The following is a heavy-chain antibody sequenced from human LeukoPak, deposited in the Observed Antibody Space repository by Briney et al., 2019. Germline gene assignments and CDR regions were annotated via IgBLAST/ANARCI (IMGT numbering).Heavy chain of an antibody. CDR3: AKRLGDPRAFDY. J-gene: IGHJ4*02. V-gene: IGHV3-23*01. Sequence: GGSLRLSCAASGFTFSNYAMSWVRQAPGKWLEWVSGISGTSGTINYAAPVKGRFTISRDNSKNTLYLQMNSLRVDDMAVYYCAKRLGDPRAFDYWGQGTLVTVSS. D-gene: IGHD2-21*02. CDR2: ISGTSGTI. CDR1: GFTFSNYA.